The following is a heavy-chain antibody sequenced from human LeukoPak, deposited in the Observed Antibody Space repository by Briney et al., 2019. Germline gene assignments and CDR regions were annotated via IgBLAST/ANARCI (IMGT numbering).Heavy chain of an antibody. V-gene: IGHV4-34*01. D-gene: IGHD6-6*01. CDR3: ARVQYSSSVDY. Sequence: GSLRLSCAASGFTFSSYSMNWIRQPPGKGLEWIGEINHSGSTNYNPSLKSRVTISVDTSKNQFSLKLSSVTAADTAVYYCARVQYSSSVDYWGQGTLVTVSS. CDR2: INHSGST. CDR1: GFTFSSYS. J-gene: IGHJ4*02.